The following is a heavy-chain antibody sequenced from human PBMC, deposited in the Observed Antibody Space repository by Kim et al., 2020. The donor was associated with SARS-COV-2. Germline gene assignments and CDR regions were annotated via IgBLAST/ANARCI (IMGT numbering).Heavy chain of an antibody. J-gene: IGHJ3*02. V-gene: IGHV4-59*01. CDR3: ARGYYHNSDDAFHI. Sequence: SETLSLTCTVSGDSISSYYWSWIRQPPGKGLEWSGYISYSGITNYNPSLKSRVTISVDTSKNQFSLKLNSVTAAETAVYYCARGYYHNSDDAFHIWGRGTMVTVSA. CDR2: ISYSGIT. CDR1: GDSISSYY. D-gene: IGHD2-15*01.